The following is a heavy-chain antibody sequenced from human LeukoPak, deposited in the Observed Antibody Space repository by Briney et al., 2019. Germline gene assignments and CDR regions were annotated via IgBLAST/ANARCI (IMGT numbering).Heavy chain of an antibody. CDR1: GFTFSSHW. Sequence: GGSLRLSCAASGFTFSSHWMSWVRQAPGKGLEWVANIKQDGSEKYYVDSVKGRFTISRDNAKNSLYLQLNSLRAEDTAVYYCAREGITAAADYWGQGTLVTVSS. V-gene: IGHV3-7*01. J-gene: IGHJ4*02. D-gene: IGHD6-13*01. CDR3: AREGITAAADY. CDR2: IKQDGSEK.